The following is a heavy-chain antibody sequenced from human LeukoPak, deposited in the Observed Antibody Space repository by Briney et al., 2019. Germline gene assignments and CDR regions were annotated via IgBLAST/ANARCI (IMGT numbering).Heavy chain of an antibody. CDR3: AKATSDYYIYYYGMDV. CDR2: ISSSSSYI. V-gene: IGHV3-21*04. D-gene: IGHD1-26*01. CDR1: GFTFSSYS. Sequence: GGSLRLSCAASGFTFSSYSMNWVRQAPGKGLEWVSSISSSSSYIYYADSVKGRFTISRDNAKNSLYLQMNSLRAEDTALYYCAKATSDYYIYYYGMDVWGQGTTVTVSS. J-gene: IGHJ6*02.